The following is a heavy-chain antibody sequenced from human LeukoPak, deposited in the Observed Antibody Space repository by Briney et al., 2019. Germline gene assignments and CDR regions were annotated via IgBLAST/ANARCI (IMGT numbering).Heavy chain of an antibody. V-gene: IGHV3-23*01. D-gene: IGHD2-2*01. J-gene: IGHJ3*02. Sequence: GGSLRLSCAASGFTFSDYYMSWIRQAPGKGLEWVSAISGSGGRPYYADSVKGRFTISRDNSKNTLYLQMNSLRAEDTAVYYCARSIKVVPAAMSHTYAFDIWGQGTMVTVSS. CDR1: GFTFSDYY. CDR3: ARSIKVVPAAMSHTYAFDI. CDR2: ISGSGGRP.